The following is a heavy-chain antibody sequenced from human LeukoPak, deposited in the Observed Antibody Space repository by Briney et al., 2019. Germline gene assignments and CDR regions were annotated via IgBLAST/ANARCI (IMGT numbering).Heavy chain of an antibody. CDR3: ARVRRQWLVRGAFDI. Sequence: PSETLSLTCTVSGGSISSYYWSWIRQPPGKGLEWIGYIYYSGSTNYNPSLKSRVTISVDTSKNQFSLKLSSVTAADTAVYYCARVRRQWLVRGAFDIWGQGTMVTVSS. J-gene: IGHJ3*02. CDR1: GGSISSYY. CDR2: IYYSGST. D-gene: IGHD6-19*01. V-gene: IGHV4-59*12.